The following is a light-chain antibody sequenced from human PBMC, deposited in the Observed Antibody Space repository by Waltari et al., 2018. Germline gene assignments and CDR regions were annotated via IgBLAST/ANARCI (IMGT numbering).Light chain of an antibody. CDR3: SSYSTISSPVQ. CDR2: RND. J-gene: IGLJ2*01. CDR1: SSNIGTNY. Sequence: QSVLTQPPSASGTPGQTVTISCSGSSSNIGTNYVYWYQQLPGTAPKFLIYRNDQRASGVPDRFSGSKSGNTASLTISGLQAEDEADYYCSSYSTISSPVQFGGGTTLTVL. V-gene: IGLV1-47*01.